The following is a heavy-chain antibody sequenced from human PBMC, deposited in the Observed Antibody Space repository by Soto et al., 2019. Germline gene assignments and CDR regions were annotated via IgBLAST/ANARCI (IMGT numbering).Heavy chain of an antibody. Sequence: ASVKVSCKASGYTFTSYGISWVRQAPGQGLEWMGWISAYNGNTNYAQKLQGRVTVTTDTSTSTAYMELRSLRSDDTAVYYCAREGGYSYGLGYYYYGMDVWGQGTTVTVSS. CDR2: ISAYNGNT. CDR1: GYTFTSYG. CDR3: AREGGYSYGLGYYYYGMDV. V-gene: IGHV1-18*04. J-gene: IGHJ6*02. D-gene: IGHD5-18*01.